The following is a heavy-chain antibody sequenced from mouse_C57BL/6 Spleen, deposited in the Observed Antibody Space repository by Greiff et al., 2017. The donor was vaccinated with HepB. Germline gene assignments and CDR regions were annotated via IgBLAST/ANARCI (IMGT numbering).Heavy chain of an antibody. CDR3: ARHEYYYGSSYKAWFAY. CDR1: GYTFTEYT. V-gene: IGHV1-62-2*01. D-gene: IGHD1-1*01. Sequence: VQLQQSGAELVKPGASVKLSCKASGYTFTEYTIHWVKQRSGQGLEWIGWFYPGSGSIKYNEKFKDKATLTADKSSSTVYMELSRLTSEDSAVYFCARHEYYYGSSYKAWFAYWGQGTLVTVSA. J-gene: IGHJ3*01. CDR2: FYPGSGSI.